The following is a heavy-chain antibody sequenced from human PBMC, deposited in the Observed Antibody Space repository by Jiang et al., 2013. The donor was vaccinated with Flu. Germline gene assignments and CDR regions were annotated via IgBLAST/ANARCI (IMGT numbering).Heavy chain of an antibody. J-gene: IGHJ4*02. Sequence: EVQLLESGGGLVKPGRSLRLSCTASGFTFGDYAMSWFRQAPGKGLEWVGFIRSKAHGGTTEYAASVKGRFTISRDDSKSIAYLQMNSLKTEDTAVYYCSRDPLEWLWYWGQGTLVTVSS. V-gene: IGHV3-49*05. CDR2: IRSKAHGGTT. D-gene: IGHD3-3*01. CDR1: GFTFGDYA. CDR3: SRDPLEWLWY.